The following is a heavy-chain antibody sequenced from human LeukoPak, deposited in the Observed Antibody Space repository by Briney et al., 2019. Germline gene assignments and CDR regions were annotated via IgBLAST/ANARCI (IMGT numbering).Heavy chain of an antibody. CDR1: GGSFSGYY. J-gene: IGHJ6*04. CDR3: ARGALFCSSTSCRHLIRYGMDV. V-gene: IGHV4-34*01. CDR2: INHSGST. D-gene: IGHD2-2*01. Sequence: PSETLSLTCAVYGGSFSGYYWSWLRQPPGKGLEWIGEINHSGSTNYNPSLKSRVTISVDTSKNQFSLKLSSVTAADTAVYYCARGALFCSSTSCRHLIRYGMDVWGKGTTVTVSS.